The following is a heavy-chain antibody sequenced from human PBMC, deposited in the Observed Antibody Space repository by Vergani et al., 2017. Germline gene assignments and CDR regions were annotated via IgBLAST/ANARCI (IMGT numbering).Heavy chain of an antibody. CDR3: TTPTKWDLRYYCDY. J-gene: IGHJ4*02. CDR2: IRPKTDGETT. CDR1: GFTFSSAW. D-gene: IGHD3-9*01. V-gene: IGHV3-15*01. Sequence: EVQPVESGGGLVKPGGSLRLSCTTSGFTFSSAWMSWVRQAPGKGLEWVARIRPKTDGETTDYAAPVKGRFTISRDDSKNTLYLQMNSLKTEDTAVYYYTTPTKWDLRYYCDYWGQGTLVTVSS.